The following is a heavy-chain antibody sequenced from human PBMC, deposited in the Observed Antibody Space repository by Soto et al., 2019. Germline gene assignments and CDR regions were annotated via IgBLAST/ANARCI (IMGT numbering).Heavy chain of an antibody. CDR3: ARARMVRGVIYYYGMDV. D-gene: IGHD3-10*01. J-gene: IGHJ6*02. CDR2: IYHSGST. V-gene: IGHV4-31*01. Sequence: QVQLQESGPGLVKSSQTLSLTCTVSGGSISSGGNYWSWIRQHPGKGLEWIGYIYHSGSTYYNPSLKNLVTISVSTSKNQFSLKLNSVTAADTAVYYCARARMVRGVIYYYGMDVWGQGTTVTVSS. CDR1: GGSISSGGNY.